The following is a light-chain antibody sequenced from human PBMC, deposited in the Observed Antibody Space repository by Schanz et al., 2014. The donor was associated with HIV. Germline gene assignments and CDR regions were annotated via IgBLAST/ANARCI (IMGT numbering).Light chain of an antibody. Sequence: EIVMTQSPATLSVSPGGRATLSCRASQSVGGSQLAWFQLKRGQPPRLLIYATSFRAVGIPDRFSGSGSETDFTLTISGLEPEDFAVYYCQHYGDSRGTFGGGTEVDIK. V-gene: IGKV3-20*01. CDR3: QHYGDSRGT. CDR2: ATS. CDR1: QSVGGSQ. J-gene: IGKJ4*01.